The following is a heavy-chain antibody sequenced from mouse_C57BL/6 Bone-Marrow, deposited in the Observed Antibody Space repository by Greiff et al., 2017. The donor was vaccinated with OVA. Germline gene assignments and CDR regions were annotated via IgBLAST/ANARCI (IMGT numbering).Heavy chain of an antibody. CDR1: GYAFSSSW. Sequence: QVQLQQSGPELVKPGASVKISCKASGYAFSSSWMNWVKQRPGKGLEWIGRIYPGDGDTNYNGKCKGKATLTADKSSSTAYMQLSSLTSEDSAVYFCGSSGFAWFAYWGQGTLVTVSA. V-gene: IGHV1-82*01. CDR2: IYPGDGDT. D-gene: IGHD3-2*02. CDR3: GSSGFAWFAY. J-gene: IGHJ3*01.